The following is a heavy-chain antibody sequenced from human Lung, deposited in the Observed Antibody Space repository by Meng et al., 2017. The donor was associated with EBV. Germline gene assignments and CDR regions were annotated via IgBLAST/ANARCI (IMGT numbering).Heavy chain of an antibody. Sequence: QVQLQVVGPGLVTPSGTVSLTCTVSGNSISSGIWWSWVRQPPGKGLEWIGEVYHRGDTNYNPSLKSRVVISVHRSKNQFSLNLSSVTAADTAVYYCGRDQGRQLINHWGQGTLVTVSS. J-gene: IGHJ4*02. CDR1: GNSISSGIW. CDR2: VYHRGDT. V-gene: IGHV4-4*02. CDR3: GRDQGRQLINH. D-gene: IGHD1-1*01.